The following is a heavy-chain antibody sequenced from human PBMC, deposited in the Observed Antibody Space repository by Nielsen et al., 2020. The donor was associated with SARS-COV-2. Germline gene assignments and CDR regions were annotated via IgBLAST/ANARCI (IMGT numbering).Heavy chain of an antibody. D-gene: IGHD7-27*01. V-gene: IGHV1-8*01. CDR2: MNPNSGNT. Sequence: ASVKVSCKASGYTFTSYDINWVRQATGQGLEWMGWMNPNSGNTGYAQKFQGRVTMTRNTSISTAYMELSSLRSEDTAVYYCARGHWGYNYFDYWGQGTLVTVSS. CDR1: GYTFTSYD. J-gene: IGHJ4*02. CDR3: ARGHWGYNYFDY.